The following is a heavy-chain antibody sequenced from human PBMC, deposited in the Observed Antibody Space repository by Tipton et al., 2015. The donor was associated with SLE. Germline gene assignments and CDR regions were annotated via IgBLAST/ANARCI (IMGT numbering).Heavy chain of an antibody. V-gene: IGHV4-4*07. CDR3: ARERPGDSSGWYFDL. CDR1: GGSISSYY. CDR2: IYTSGST. D-gene: IGHD6-19*01. Sequence: TLSLTCTVSGGSISSYYWSWIRQPAGKGLEWIGRIYTSGSTNYNPSLKSRVTLSVDTSKNQFSLKLSSVTAADTAVYYCARERPGDSSGWYFDLWSRGTLVTVSS. J-gene: IGHJ2*01.